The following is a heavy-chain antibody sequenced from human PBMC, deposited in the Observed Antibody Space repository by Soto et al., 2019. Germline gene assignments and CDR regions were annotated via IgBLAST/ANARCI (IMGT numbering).Heavy chain of an antibody. J-gene: IGHJ5*02. CDR3: ARGVTAMVP. V-gene: IGHV4-61*08. CDR1: GGSISSGGYY. D-gene: IGHD5-18*01. CDR2: IYYSGST. Sequence: SETLSLTCTVSGGSISSGGYYWSWIRQPPGKGLEWIGYIYYSGSTNYNPSLKSRVTISVDTSKNQFSLKLSSVTAADTAVYYCARGVTAMVPWGQGTLVTVSS.